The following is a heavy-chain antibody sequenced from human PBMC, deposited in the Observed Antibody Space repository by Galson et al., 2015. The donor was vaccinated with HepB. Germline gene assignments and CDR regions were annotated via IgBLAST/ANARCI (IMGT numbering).Heavy chain of an antibody. CDR1: GFTFSRFW. CDR2: IKDDGSQK. J-gene: IGHJ4*02. D-gene: IGHD6-13*01. Sequence: SLRLSCAASGFTFSRFWMGWVRQAPEKGLEWVANIKDDGSQKFYVDSVRGRLIISRDNVNNSMFLHMTSLRAEDTAVYYCARLRSWYGRYQFDYWGQGMLVIVSS. V-gene: IGHV3-7*03. CDR3: ARLRSWYGRYQFDY.